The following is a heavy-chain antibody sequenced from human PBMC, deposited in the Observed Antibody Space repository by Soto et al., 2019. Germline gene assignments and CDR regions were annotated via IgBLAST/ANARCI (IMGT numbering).Heavy chain of an antibody. Sequence: VQLVESGGGVVQPGRSLRLSCAASGFTFSSYAMHWVRQAPGKGLEWVAVISYDGSNKYYADSVKGRFTISRDNSKNTLYLQMNSLRAEDTAVYYCARETGTSGSYFDYWGQGTLVTVSS. D-gene: IGHD1-26*01. CDR1: GFTFSSYA. CDR2: ISYDGSNK. J-gene: IGHJ4*02. CDR3: ARETGTSGSYFDY. V-gene: IGHV3-30-3*01.